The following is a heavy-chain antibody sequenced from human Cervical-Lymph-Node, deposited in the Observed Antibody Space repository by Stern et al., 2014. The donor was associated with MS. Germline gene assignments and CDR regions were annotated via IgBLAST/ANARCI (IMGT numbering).Heavy chain of an antibody. J-gene: IGHJ4*02. CDR1: GYRFTSYW. CDR3: ARPGGDVSNSDC. Sequence: EGQLVQSGAEVKKPGESLKISCKASGYRFTSYWIGWGRQMPGKGLEWMGVIYAGDSDTSYSPYLQGQVNNSADKSSSTAYLQWSSLKDSDTAIYYCARPGGDVSNSDCWGQGTLVIVSS. V-gene: IGHV5-51*01. CDR2: IYAGDSDT. D-gene: IGHD5-24*01.